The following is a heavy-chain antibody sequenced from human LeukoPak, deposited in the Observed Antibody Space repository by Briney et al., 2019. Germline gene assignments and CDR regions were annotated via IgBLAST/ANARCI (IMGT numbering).Heavy chain of an antibody. CDR2: IYYSGST. CDR3: ARRRDYSSNAFDI. Sequence: SETLSLTCTVSGGSISSYYWSWIRQPPGKGLEWIGYIYYSGSTNYNPSLKSRVTISVDTSKNQLSLKLSSVTAADTAVYYCARRRDYSSNAFDIWGQGTMVTVSS. D-gene: IGHD4-11*01. J-gene: IGHJ3*02. V-gene: IGHV4-59*08. CDR1: GGSISSYY.